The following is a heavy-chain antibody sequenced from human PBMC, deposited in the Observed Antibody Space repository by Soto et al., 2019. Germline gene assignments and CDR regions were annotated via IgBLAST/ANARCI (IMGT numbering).Heavy chain of an antibody. CDR3: ARDLKPITGTNYFDY. Sequence: EVQLVESGGGLVKPGGSLRLSCAASGFTFSSYSMNWVRQAPGKGLEWVSSISSSSSYIYYADSVKGRFTISRDNAKNSLYLQMNSRRAEDTAVYYCARDLKPITGTNYFDYWGQGTLVTVSS. J-gene: IGHJ4*02. CDR2: ISSSSSYI. D-gene: IGHD1-20*01. V-gene: IGHV3-21*01. CDR1: GFTFSSYS.